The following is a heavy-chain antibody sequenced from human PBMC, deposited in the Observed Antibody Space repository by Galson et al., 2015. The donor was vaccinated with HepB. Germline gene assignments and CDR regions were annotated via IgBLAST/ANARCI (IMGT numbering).Heavy chain of an antibody. J-gene: IGHJ6*02. Sequence: SVKVSCKASGYTFTSYDINWVRQATGQGLEWMGWMNPNSGNTGYAQRFQGRVTMTRNTSISTAYMELSSLRSEDTAVYYCAREGIVVVPAAMPYYYYGMDVWGQGTTVTVSS. D-gene: IGHD2-2*01. CDR1: GYTFTSYD. CDR3: AREGIVVVPAAMPYYYYGMDV. CDR2: MNPNSGNT. V-gene: IGHV1-8*01.